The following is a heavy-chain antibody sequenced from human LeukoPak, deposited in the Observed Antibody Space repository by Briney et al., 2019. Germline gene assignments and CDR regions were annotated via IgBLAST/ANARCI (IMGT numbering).Heavy chain of an antibody. CDR1: GFTFSDYY. J-gene: IGHJ4*02. CDR3: ARDRLGDYDSSGYYDN. D-gene: IGHD3-22*01. V-gene: IGHV3-11*01. Sequence: GGSLRLSCAASGFTFSDYYMSWIRQAPGKGLEWVSYISDSGSTIYYADSVKGRFTISRDNAKNSVYLQMNSLRAEDTAVYYCARDRLGDYDSSGYYDNWGQGTRVTVSP. CDR2: ISDSGSTI.